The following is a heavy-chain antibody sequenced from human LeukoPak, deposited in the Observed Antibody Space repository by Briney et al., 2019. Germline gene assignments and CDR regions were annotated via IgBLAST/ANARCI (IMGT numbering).Heavy chain of an antibody. J-gene: IGHJ4*02. D-gene: IGHD3-9*01. Sequence: GGSLRLSCAASGFTFSSYAMHWVRQAPGKGLEWVAVISYDGSNKYYADSVKGRFTISRDNSKNTLYLQMNSLRAEDTAVYYCARTNVLRYFDPPFVGALNHWGQGTLVTVSS. V-gene: IGHV3-30*04. CDR1: GFTFSSYA. CDR3: ARTNVLRYFDPPFVGALNH. CDR2: ISYDGSNK.